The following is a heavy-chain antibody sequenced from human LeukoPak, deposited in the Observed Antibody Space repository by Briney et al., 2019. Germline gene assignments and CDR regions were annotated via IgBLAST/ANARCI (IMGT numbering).Heavy chain of an antibody. CDR2: ISGSGGST. CDR1: GFTFSSYA. V-gene: IGHV3-23*01. D-gene: IGHD3-3*01. J-gene: IGHJ4*02. CDR3: AKGGYYNFWSGYSHSDY. Sequence: SGGSLRLSCAASGFTFSSYAMSWVRQAPEKGLEWVSAISGSGGSTYYADSVKGRFTISRDNSKNTLYLQMNSLRAEDTAVYYCAKGGYYNFWSGYSHSDYWGQGTLVTVSS.